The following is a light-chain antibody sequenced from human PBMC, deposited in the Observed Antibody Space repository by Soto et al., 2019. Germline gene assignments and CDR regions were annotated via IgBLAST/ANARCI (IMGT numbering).Light chain of an antibody. Sequence: DIQMTQSPSTLSASVGGRVTITCRASQSVGTWVAWYQQKPGKAPKLLIYAASSLQSGVPSRFSGSGSGTDFTLTISSLQPEDFATYYCQQSYSTHITFGQGTRLAI. J-gene: IGKJ5*01. V-gene: IGKV1-39*01. CDR3: QQSYSTHIT. CDR1: QSVGTW. CDR2: AAS.